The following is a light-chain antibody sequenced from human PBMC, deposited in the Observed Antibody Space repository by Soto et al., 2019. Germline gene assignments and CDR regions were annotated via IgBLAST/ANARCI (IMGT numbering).Light chain of an antibody. CDR1: SSNIGAGYD. CDR2: GNS. V-gene: IGLV1-40*01. CDR3: QSYDSSLTGWV. Sequence: QSVLTQPPSVSGAPGQRVTISCTGSSSNIGAGYDVHWYQQLPGTAPKLLIYGNSNRPSGVPDRFSGSKSGTSASLAITGLQAEDGADYYCQSYDSSLTGWVFGGRTKLTVL. J-gene: IGLJ3*02.